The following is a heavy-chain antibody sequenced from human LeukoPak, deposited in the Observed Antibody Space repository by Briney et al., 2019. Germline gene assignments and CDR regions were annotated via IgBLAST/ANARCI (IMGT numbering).Heavy chain of an antibody. CDR3: AKEDTAMGDYFDY. CDR1: GFTLRSYA. CDR2: ISGSGGST. J-gene: IGHJ4*02. D-gene: IGHD5-18*01. V-gene: IGHV3-23*01. Sequence: GGSLRLSCAASGFTLRSYAMSWVRQAPGKGLEWVSAISGSGGSTYYAASVKGRFTISRDNSKNTLYLQMNSLRAEDTAVYYCAKEDTAMGDYFDYWGQGTLVTVSS.